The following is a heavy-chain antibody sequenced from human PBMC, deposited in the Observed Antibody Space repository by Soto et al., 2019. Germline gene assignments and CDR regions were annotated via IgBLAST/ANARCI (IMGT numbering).Heavy chain of an antibody. Sequence: GESLRLSCAASGFTFSSYGMHWVRQAPGKGLEWVAVIWYDGSNKYYADSVKGRFTISRDNSKNTLYLQMNSLRAEDTAVYYCARGDYYDSSGYLKALDYWGQGT. CDR3: ARGDYYDSSGYLKALDY. V-gene: IGHV3-33*01. CDR1: GFTFSSYG. D-gene: IGHD3-22*01. CDR2: IWYDGSNK. J-gene: IGHJ4*02.